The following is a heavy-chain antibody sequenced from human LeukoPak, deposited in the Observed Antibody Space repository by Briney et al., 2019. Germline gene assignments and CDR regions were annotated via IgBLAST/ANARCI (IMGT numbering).Heavy chain of an antibody. D-gene: IGHD3-22*01. CDR1: GGTFSRFT. Sequence: AASVTVSCKASGGTFSRFTISWVRQAPGQGFEWMGGITPIFGTANFAQKFQGRVSITADESTSTAFMELSSLRSEDTAVYYCAREWGLESSGYYYAYWGQGTLVTVSS. CDR2: ITPIFGTA. J-gene: IGHJ4*02. CDR3: AREWGLESSGYYYAY. V-gene: IGHV1-69*13.